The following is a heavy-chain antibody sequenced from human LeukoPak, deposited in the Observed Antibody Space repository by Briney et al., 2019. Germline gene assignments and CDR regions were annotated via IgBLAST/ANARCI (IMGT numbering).Heavy chain of an antibody. J-gene: IGHJ4*02. V-gene: IGHV4-31*03. Sequence: SESLALTCTVSGGSIGSGGNYWSWIRQHPGKDLEWIGYIYYSGSTYYNPSLKSRVTISVDTSRNQFSLKLSSVTAADTAVYYCARARDYDSSGYFDYWGRGTLVTVSS. CDR3: ARARDYDSSGYFDY. D-gene: IGHD3-22*01. CDR1: GGSIGSGGNY. CDR2: IYYSGST.